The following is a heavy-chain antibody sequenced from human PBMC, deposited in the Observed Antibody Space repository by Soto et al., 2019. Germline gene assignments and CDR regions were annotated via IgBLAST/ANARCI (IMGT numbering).Heavy chain of an antibody. Sequence: QVQLVQSGAEVKKPGSSVKVSCKASGGTFSSYAISWVRQAPGQGLEWMGGIIPIFGTANYAQKFQGRVTITADESTSTAYMELRSLRSEDTAVYYCARDRGQYYYGSGRHTGFDPWGQGTLVTVSS. D-gene: IGHD3-10*01. CDR2: IIPIFGTA. J-gene: IGHJ5*02. CDR1: GGTFSSYA. CDR3: ARDRGQYYYGSGRHTGFDP. V-gene: IGHV1-69*12.